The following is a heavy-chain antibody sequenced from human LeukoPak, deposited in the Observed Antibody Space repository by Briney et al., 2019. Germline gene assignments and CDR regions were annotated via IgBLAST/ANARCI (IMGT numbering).Heavy chain of an antibody. V-gene: IGHV3-9*01. CDR2: ISWNSGNI. D-gene: IGHD4-17*01. J-gene: IGHJ4*02. CDR3: AKSLVYGDYGAKTYYFDY. Sequence: GGSLRLSCVASGFTFDDFAMHWVRQPPGKGLEWVSGISWNSGNIDYADSVKGRFTISRDNVKNSLYLQMNSLRAEDTALYYCAKSLVYGDYGAKTYYFDYWGQGTLVTVSS. CDR1: GFTFDDFA.